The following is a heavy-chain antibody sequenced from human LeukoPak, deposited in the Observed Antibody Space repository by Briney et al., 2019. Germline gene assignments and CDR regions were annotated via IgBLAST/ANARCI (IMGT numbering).Heavy chain of an antibody. CDR2: ISGSGGST. CDR1: GFTFSSYA. J-gene: IGHJ6*02. CDR3: AKVGSAGAKYYYYYGMDV. Sequence: TGGSLRLSCAASGFTFSSYAMSWVRQAPGKGLEWVSAISGSGGSTYYADSVKGRFTIPRDNSKNTLYLQMNSLRAEDTAVYYCAKVGSAGAKYYYYYGMDVWGQGTTVTVSS. D-gene: IGHD1-26*01. V-gene: IGHV3-23*01.